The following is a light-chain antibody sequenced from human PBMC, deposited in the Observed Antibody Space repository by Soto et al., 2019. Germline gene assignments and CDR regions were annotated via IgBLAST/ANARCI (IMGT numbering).Light chain of an antibody. V-gene: IGLV1-40*01. CDR2: GNS. J-gene: IGLJ2*01. CDR3: QSYDSSLSGDVV. Sequence: QAVVTQPPSVSGAPGQRVTISCTGNSSNIGAGYDVHWYQQLPGTAPKLLIYGNSNRPSGVPDRFSGSKSGTSASLAITGLQAEDEADYYCQSYDSSLSGDVVFGGGTKVTVL. CDR1: SSNIGAGYD.